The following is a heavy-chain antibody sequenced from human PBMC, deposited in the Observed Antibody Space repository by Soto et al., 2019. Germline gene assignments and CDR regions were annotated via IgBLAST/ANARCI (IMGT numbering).Heavy chain of an antibody. CDR1: GYTFTGYY. CDR2: INPNSGGT. D-gene: IGHD3-10*01. V-gene: IGHV1-2*04. Sequence: ASVKVSCKASGYTFTGYYMHWVRQAPGQGLEWMGWINPNSGGTNYAQKFQGWVTMTRDTSISTAYMELSRLRSDDTAVYYCARGNGNYYGSGSYSTKFDYWGQGTLVTVSS. J-gene: IGHJ4*02. CDR3: ARGNGNYYGSGSYSTKFDY.